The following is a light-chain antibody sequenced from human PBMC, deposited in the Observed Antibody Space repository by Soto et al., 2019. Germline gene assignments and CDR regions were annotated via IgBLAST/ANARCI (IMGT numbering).Light chain of an antibody. CDR2: EVS. CDR1: SNDVGAYNY. CDR3: NSYTIASTWV. Sequence: QSALTQPASVSGSPGQSITISCTGTSNDVGAYNYVSWYQQHPGKAPKLMISEVSNRPSGISNRFSGSKSGNTASLTTSGLQAEDEADYYCNSYTIASTWVFGGGTKLTVL. V-gene: IGLV2-14*01. J-gene: IGLJ3*02.